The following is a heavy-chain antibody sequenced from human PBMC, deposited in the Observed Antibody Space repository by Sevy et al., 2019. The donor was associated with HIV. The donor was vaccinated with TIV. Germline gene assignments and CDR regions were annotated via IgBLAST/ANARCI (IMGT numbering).Heavy chain of an antibody. Sequence: GGSLRLSCAASGFTFSTYGMHWVRQAPGKGLEWVAFIRYDESEQYCADSVKGRCTISRDNSKSTLHLRLSSLRDEDTAVYYCAKDPRPSHRITTFGGVDYFEYWGQGTLVTVSS. J-gene: IGHJ4*02. CDR2: IRYDESEQ. D-gene: IGHD3-3*01. V-gene: IGHV3-30*02. CDR3: AKDPRPSHRITTFGGVDYFEY. CDR1: GFTFSTYG.